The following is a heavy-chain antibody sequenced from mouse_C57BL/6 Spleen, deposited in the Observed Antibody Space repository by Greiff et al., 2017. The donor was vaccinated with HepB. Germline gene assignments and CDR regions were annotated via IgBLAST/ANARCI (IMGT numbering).Heavy chain of an antibody. CDR1: GFTFSSYA. CDR2: ISDGGSYT. V-gene: IGHV5-4*01. J-gene: IGHJ2*01. D-gene: IGHD2-1*01. Sequence: EVMLVESGGGLVKPGGSPKLSCAASGFTFSSYAMSWVRQTPEKRLEWVATISDGGSYTYYPDNVKGRFTISRDNAKNNLYLQMSHLKSEDTAMYYCAREGDGNYLYYFDYWGQGTTLTVSS. CDR3: AREGDGNYLYYFDY.